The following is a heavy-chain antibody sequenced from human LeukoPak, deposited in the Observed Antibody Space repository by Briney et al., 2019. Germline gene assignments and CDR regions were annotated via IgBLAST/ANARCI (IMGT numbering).Heavy chain of an antibody. Sequence: GGSLRLSCAASGFTFTTYEMNWVRQAPGKGLVWVSRIDNDGGTSYADSVKGRFTITRDNAKNTLYLQMNSLRAEDTALYYCARDLNYNLDFWGQGTLVTVSS. V-gene: IGHV3-74*01. CDR1: GFTFTTYE. CDR2: IDNDGGT. D-gene: IGHD5-24*01. CDR3: ARDLNYNLDF. J-gene: IGHJ4*02.